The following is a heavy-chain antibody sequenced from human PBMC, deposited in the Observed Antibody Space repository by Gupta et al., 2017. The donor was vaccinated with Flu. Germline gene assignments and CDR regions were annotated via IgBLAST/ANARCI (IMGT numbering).Heavy chain of an antibody. D-gene: IGHD6-6*01. Sequence: TAYDINWVRQVNGQGLEWMGWLNPASGDTGYAQELQDRLFLTMNTSISTVYMELNALRYEDTAVYYCARWFKATRQDYWGQGTLLRVSS. CDR2: LNPASGDT. CDR1: TAYD. CDR3: ARWFKATRQDY. V-gene: IGHV1-8*01. J-gene: IGHJ4*01.